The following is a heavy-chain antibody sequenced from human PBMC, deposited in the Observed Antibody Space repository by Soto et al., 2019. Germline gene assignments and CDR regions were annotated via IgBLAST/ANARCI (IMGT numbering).Heavy chain of an antibody. CDR1: GFSFRSDC. V-gene: IGHV3-74*01. CDR3: ARGISGSCSWFYP. D-gene: IGHD1-26*01. Sequence: GGSLRLSWAASGFSFRSDCMHWGRQAPGKGLVWVSRIKSDGSSTGYADSVKGRFTISRDNAQNTLYLQMNSLRAEDTAVYYCARGISGSCSWFYPWGQGSLVTVSS. CDR2: IKSDGSST. J-gene: IGHJ5*02.